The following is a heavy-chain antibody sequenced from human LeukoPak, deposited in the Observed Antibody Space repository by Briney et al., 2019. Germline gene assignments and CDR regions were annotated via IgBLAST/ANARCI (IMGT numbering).Heavy chain of an antibody. Sequence: GGSLRLSCAASGFTFSNAWMSWVRQAPGKGLEWVGRIKSKTDGGTTDYAAPVKGRFTISRDDSKNTLYLQMNSLKTEDTAVYYCATGIAVAGTYYWGQGTLVTVSS. V-gene: IGHV3-15*01. CDR2: IKSKTDGGTT. CDR3: ATGIAVAGTYY. CDR1: GFTFSNAW. J-gene: IGHJ4*02. D-gene: IGHD6-19*01.